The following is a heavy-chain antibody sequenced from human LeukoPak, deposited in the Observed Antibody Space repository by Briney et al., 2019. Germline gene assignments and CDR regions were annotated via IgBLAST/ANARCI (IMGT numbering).Heavy chain of an antibody. CDR3: ARDRITMVRGVILYYYGMDV. V-gene: IGHV3-33*01. CDR2: IWYDGSNK. D-gene: IGHD3-10*01. Sequence: GGSLRLSCAASGFTSSSYGMHWVRQAPGKGLEWVAVIWYDGSNKYYADSVKGRFTIFRDNSKNTLYLQMNSLRAEDTAVYYCARDRITMVRGVILYYYGMDVWGQGTTVTVSS. CDR1: GFTSSSYG. J-gene: IGHJ6*02.